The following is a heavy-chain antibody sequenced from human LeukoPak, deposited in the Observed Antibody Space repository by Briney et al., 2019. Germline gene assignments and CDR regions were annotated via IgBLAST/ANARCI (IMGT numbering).Heavy chain of an antibody. V-gene: IGHV3-21*01. Sequence: GGSLRLSCAASGFTFSSYAMSWVRQAPGKGLEWVSSISSSSSYIYYADSVKGRFTISRDNAKNSLYLQMNSLRAEDTAVYYCARAPVITFGGITNWFDPWGQGTLVTVSS. J-gene: IGHJ5*02. D-gene: IGHD3-16*01. CDR1: GFTFSSYA. CDR3: ARAPVITFGGITNWFDP. CDR2: ISSSSSYI.